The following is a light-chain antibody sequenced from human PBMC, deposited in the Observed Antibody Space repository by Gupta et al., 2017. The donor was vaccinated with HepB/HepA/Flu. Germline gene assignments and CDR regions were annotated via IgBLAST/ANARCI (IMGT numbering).Light chain of an antibody. CDR1: SGSVSTSKY. CDR3: VLYMGRGISV. V-gene: IGLV8-61*01. J-gene: IGLJ2*01. CDR2: NTN. Sequence: QTVVTQEPSFSVSPGGTVTLTCGLTSGSVSTSKYPSWYQQTPGQTPRTLIYNTNTRPSGVPDRFSGSILGNKAALTITGAQADDESDYYCVLYMGRGISVFGGGTKLTVL.